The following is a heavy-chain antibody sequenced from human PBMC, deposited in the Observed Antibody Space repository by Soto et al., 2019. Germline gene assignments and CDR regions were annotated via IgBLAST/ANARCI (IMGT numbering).Heavy chain of an antibody. Sequence: PGESLKISCKASGYSFTSYWIGGVRQMPGKGLELMGIIYPEDSDTRYSPSFLGQVTISADKSISTAYLQWSSLRASDTAMYYCARPFDTRNWYDLWGQATMVTVSS. D-gene: IGHD2-2*02. V-gene: IGHV5-51*01. CDR2: IYPEDSDT. CDR3: ARPFDTRNWYDL. CDR1: GYSFTSYW. J-gene: IGHJ5*02.